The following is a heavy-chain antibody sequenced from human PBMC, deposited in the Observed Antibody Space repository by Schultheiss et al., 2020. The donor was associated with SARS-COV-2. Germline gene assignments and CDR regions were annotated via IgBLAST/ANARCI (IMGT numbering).Heavy chain of an antibody. D-gene: IGHD3-10*01. V-gene: IGHV3-30*04. CDR2: ISYDGSNK. CDR1: GFTFSSYA. Sequence: GGSLRLSCAASGFTFSSYAMHWVRQAPGKGLEWVAVISYDGSNKYYADSVKGRFTISRDNTKKSMYLQMNSLRAEDTAVYYCARSWFGEVLYYGMDVWGQGTTVTVSS. CDR3: ARSWFGEVLYYGMDV. J-gene: IGHJ6*02.